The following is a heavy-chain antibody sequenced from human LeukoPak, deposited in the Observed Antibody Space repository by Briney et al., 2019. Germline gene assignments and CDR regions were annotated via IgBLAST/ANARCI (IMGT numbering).Heavy chain of an antibody. J-gene: IGHJ5*02. CDR2: IYYSGST. V-gene: IGHV4-59*01. CDR3: ARADPYYGSGSYRVRFDP. CDR1: GGSISSYY. Sequence: SETLSLTCTVSGGSISSYYWSWIRQPPGKGLEWTRYIYYSGSTNYNPSLKSRVTISVDTSKNQFSLKLSSVTAADTAVYYCARADPYYGSGSYRVRFDPWGQGTLVTVSS. D-gene: IGHD3-10*01.